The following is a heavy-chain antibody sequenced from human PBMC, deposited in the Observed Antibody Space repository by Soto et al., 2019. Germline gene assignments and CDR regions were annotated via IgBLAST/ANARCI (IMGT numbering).Heavy chain of an antibody. Sequence: EAQLVESGGGLVQAGRSLRLSCVASGFTFDDYAIHWVRQAPGKGLEWVSGISWNGAATGYADSVKGRFTISRDNAKNSLYLLMSSLRTEDTAIYYCANLPLYGSGFDCWGQGTLVTVSS. V-gene: IGHV3-9*01. J-gene: IGHJ4*02. CDR1: GFTFDDYA. CDR3: ANLPLYGSGFDC. CDR2: ISWNGAAT. D-gene: IGHD3-10*01.